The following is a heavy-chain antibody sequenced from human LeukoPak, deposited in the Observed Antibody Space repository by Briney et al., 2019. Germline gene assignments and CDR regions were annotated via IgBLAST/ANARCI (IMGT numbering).Heavy chain of an antibody. J-gene: IGHJ5*02. D-gene: IGHD3-22*01. CDR1: GCSISSGDYY. V-gene: IGHV4-30-4*01. CDR2: MYYSGST. CDR3: ARPYYYDSRIDP. Sequence: SETLSLTCTVSGCSISSGDYYWSWIRQPPGKGLEWIAYMYYSGSTYYNPSLKSRVTMSADTSKNQLSLKLSSVTAADTAVYYCARPYYYDSRIDPWGQGILVTVSS.